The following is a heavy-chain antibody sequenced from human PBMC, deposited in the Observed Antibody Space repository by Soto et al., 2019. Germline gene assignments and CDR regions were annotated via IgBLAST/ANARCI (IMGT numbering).Heavy chain of an antibody. D-gene: IGHD2-15*01. CDR1: GFSLSTSGVG. V-gene: IGHV2-5*02. Sequence: SGPTLVKPTQTLTLTCTFSGFSLSTSGVGVGWIRQPPGKALEWLALIYWDDDKRYSPSLKSRLTITKDTSKNQVVLTMTNMDPVAISNYYCAHTVVAPCSLQHWGQGTPVTVSS. J-gene: IGHJ1*01. CDR3: AHTVVAPCSLQH. CDR2: IYWDDDK.